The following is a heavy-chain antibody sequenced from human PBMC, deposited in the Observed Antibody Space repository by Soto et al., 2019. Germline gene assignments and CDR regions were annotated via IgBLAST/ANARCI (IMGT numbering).Heavy chain of an antibody. J-gene: IGHJ6*02. V-gene: IGHV4-59*01. CDR2: IYYSGST. Sequence: QVQLQESGPGLVKPSETLSLTCTVSGGSISSYYWSWIRQPPGKGLEWIGYIYYSGSTNYNPSLKSRVTISAVTSKNQFSLKLSSVTATDTAVYYCARYRLGSSPYYYDYGMDVWGQGTTVTVSS. CDR3: ARYRLGSSPYYYDYGMDV. D-gene: IGHD6-6*01. CDR1: GGSISSYY.